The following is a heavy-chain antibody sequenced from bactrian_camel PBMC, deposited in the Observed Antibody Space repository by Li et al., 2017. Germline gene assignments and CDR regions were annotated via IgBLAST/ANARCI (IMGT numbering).Heavy chain of an antibody. D-gene: IGHD5*01. CDR2: IDTGGGNT. CDR3: ATAWPRLWVGYFSY. Sequence: QLVESGGGLVQPGGSLRLSCTASGFTFSSSDMSWGRQIPGKGLEWVSGIDTGGGNTYYADSVKGRFTISRDNAKNTVYLQMNSLKSEDTALYYCATAWPRLWVGYFSYWGQGTQVTVS. CDR1: GFTFSSSD. V-gene: IGHV3S40*01. J-gene: IGHJ4*01.